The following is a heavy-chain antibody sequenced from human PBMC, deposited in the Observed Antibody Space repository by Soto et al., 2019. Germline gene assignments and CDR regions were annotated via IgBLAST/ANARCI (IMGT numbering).Heavy chain of an antibody. V-gene: IGHV4-59*01. Sequence: SETLSLTCTVSGGSISSYYWSWIRQPPGKGLEWIGYIYYSGSTNYNPSLKSRVTISVDTSKNQFSLKLSSVTAADTAVYYCASWDESYYGMDVWGQGTTVTVSS. D-gene: IGHD1-26*01. CDR3: ASWDESYYGMDV. CDR1: GGSISSYY. CDR2: IYYSGST. J-gene: IGHJ6*02.